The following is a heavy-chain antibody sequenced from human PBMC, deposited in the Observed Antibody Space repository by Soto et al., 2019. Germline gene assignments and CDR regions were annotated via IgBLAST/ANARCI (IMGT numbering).Heavy chain of an antibody. D-gene: IGHD3-3*01. CDR1: GASISSSRSY. CDR3: ASPRQGNYDFLSGYYALDY. Sequence: SETLSLTCTVSGASISSSRSYWGWVRQPPWKGLEWIVSFYYTGGTYSTYYNPSLKSRVTISVDTSKSQFSLNLRSVTAADTAVYYCASPRQGNYDFLSGYYALDYWGQGXLVT. J-gene: IGHJ4*02. V-gene: IGHV4-39*01. CDR2: FYYTGGT.